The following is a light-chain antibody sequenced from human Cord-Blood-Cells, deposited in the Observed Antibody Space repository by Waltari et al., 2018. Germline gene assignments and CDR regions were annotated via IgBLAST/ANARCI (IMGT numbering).Light chain of an antibody. CDR2: AAS. CDR3: QQYGSSLWT. Sequence: VLTQSPGPLSLSPGERATLSCRDSQSVSSSYLAWYQQKPGQAPRLLTYAASSRATGIPDRFSGSGSGTDFTLTISRLEPEDFAVYYCQQYGSSLWTFDQGP. J-gene: IGKJ1*01. V-gene: IGKV3-20*01. CDR1: QSVSSSY.